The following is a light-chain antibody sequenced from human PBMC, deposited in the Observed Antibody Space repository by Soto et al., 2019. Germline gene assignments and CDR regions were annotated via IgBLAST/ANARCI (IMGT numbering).Light chain of an antibody. J-gene: IGKJ4*01. Sequence: VLTQSLFTLSLSPGERATLSCRASQSFRGLLAWYQQKPGQAPRLLIYDAYNRATGIPPRFSGSGSGTDFTLTISSLQPEDVAAYYCQKYNSAPLTFGGGTKVDIK. CDR3: QKYNSAPLT. V-gene: IGKV3-11*01. CDR1: QSFRGL. CDR2: DAY.